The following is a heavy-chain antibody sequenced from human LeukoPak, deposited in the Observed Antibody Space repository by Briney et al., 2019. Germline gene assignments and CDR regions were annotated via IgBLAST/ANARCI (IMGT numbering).Heavy chain of an antibody. CDR2: ISAYNGNT. J-gene: IGHJ5*02. CDR3: ARVRLASVSGYRNWFDP. V-gene: IGHV1-18*01. Sequence: ASVKVSCKASGYTFTSYGISWVRQAPGQGLEWMGWISAYNGNTNYAQKLQGRVTMTTDTSTSTAYMELRSLRSDDTAVYYCARVRLASVSGYRNWFDPWGQGTLVTVSS. CDR1: GYTFTSYG. D-gene: IGHD3-22*01.